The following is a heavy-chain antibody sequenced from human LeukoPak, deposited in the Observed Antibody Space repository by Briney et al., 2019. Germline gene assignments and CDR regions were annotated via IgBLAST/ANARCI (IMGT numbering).Heavy chain of an antibody. J-gene: IGHJ4*02. D-gene: IGHD3-22*01. CDR2: IYYSGST. V-gene: IGHV4-59*01. Sequence: SETLSLTCTVSGGSISSYYWSWIRQPPGKGLEWIGYIYYSGSTNYKPSLKSRVTISVDTSKNQFSLKLNSVTAADTAVYYCARGLQYYDISGFYPYYFDYWGQGTLSPSPQ. CDR1: GGSISSYY. CDR3: ARGLQYYDISGFYPYYFDY.